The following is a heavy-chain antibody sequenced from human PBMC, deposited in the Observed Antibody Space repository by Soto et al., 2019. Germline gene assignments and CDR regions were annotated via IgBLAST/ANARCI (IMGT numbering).Heavy chain of an antibody. J-gene: IGHJ3*02. Sequence: QVQLQESGPGLVKPSQTLSLTCTVSGGSISSGGYYWSWIRQHPGKGLEWIGYIYYSGSTYYNPSRETRVTISVDTSKNQFSLKLSSVTAADTAVYYCARIITMVRGRAFDIWGQGTMVTVSS. V-gene: IGHV4-31*03. CDR2: IYYSGST. CDR3: ARIITMVRGRAFDI. CDR1: GGSISSGGYY. D-gene: IGHD3-10*01.